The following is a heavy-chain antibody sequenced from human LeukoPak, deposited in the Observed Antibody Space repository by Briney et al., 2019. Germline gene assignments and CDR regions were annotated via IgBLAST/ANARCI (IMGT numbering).Heavy chain of an antibody. J-gene: IGHJ5*02. CDR2: IRYDGSNK. V-gene: IGHV3-30*02. CDR3: AKDPRHSGYDLDWFDP. CDR1: GFTFSSYG. Sequence: PGGSLRLSCAASGFTFSSYGMHWVRQAPGKGLEWVAFIRYDGSNKYYADSVKGRFTISRDNSKNTLYLQMNSLRAEDTAVYYCAKDPRHSGYDLDWFDPWGQGTLVTVSS. D-gene: IGHD5-12*01.